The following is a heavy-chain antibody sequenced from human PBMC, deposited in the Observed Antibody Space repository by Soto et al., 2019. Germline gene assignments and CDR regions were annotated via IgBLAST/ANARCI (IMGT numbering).Heavy chain of an antibody. CDR1: GFTFSSYG. CDR2: ISYDGSNK. J-gene: IGHJ3*02. CDR3: AKDEAVAGPTDAFDI. D-gene: IGHD6-19*01. V-gene: IGHV3-30*18. Sequence: QVQLVESGGGVVQPGRYLRLSCAASGFTFSSYGMHWVRQAPGKGLEWVAVISYDGSNKYYADSVKGRFTISRDNSKNTLYLQMNSLRAEDTAVYYCAKDEAVAGPTDAFDIWGQGTMVTVSS.